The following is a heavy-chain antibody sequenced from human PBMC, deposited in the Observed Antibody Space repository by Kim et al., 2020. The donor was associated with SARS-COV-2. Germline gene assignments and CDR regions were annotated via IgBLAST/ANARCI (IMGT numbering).Heavy chain of an antibody. Sequence: GGSLRLSCAASGFTFSSYSMHWVRQAPGKGLEWVSFIWYSRSNKYYADSVKGRFTVSRDNSKNTLYLQMNSLRAEDTAVYYCARDGTYSDYGNYFNYWG. CDR2: IWYSRSNK. J-gene: IGHJ4*01. CDR1: GFTFSSYS. D-gene: IGHD4-17*01. V-gene: IGHV3-33*01. CDR3: ARDGTYSDYGNYFNY.